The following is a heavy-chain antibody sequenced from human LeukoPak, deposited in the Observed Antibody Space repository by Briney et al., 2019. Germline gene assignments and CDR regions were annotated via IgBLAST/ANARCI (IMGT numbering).Heavy chain of an antibody. Sequence: GGSLRLSCAASGFTFSSYWMHWVRHTPGKGLVWVSRIKGDGSSTSYADSVKGRFTISRDNAENTLYLQMNSLRAEDTAVYYCAREREAGGWFDYWGQGTLVTVSS. CDR1: GFTFSSYW. V-gene: IGHV3-74*01. CDR3: AREREAGGWFDY. J-gene: IGHJ5*01. CDR2: IKGDGSST.